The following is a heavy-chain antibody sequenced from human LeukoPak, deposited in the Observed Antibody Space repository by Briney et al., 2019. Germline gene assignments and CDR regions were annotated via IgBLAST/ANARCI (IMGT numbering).Heavy chain of an antibody. CDR2: ISYDGSNK. Sequence: GSLRLSCAASGFTFSSYAMHWVRQAPGKGLEWVAVISYDGSNKYYADSAKGRFTISRDNSKNTLYLQMNSLRAEDTAVYYCARDWRSSGWYHFDYWGQGTLVTVSS. J-gene: IGHJ4*02. D-gene: IGHD6-19*01. CDR1: GFTFSSYA. V-gene: IGHV3-30-3*01. CDR3: ARDWRSSGWYHFDY.